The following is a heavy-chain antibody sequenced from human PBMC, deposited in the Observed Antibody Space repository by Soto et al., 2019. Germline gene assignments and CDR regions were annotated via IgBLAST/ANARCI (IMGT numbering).Heavy chain of an antibody. D-gene: IGHD3-10*01. J-gene: IGHJ4*02. Sequence: HPGGSLRLSCAASGFTFSSYAMSWVRQAPGKGLEWVSAISGSGGSTYYADSVKGRFTISRDNSKNTLYLQMNSLRAEDTAVYYCAKGRRDYGSGITPFLDYWGQGTLVTVSS. CDR3: AKGRRDYGSGITPFLDY. V-gene: IGHV3-23*01. CDR1: GFTFSSYA. CDR2: ISGSGGST.